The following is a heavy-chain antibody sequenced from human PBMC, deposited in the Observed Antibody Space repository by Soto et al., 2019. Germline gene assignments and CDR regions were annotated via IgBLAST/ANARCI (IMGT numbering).Heavy chain of an antibody. Sequence: QVQLQESGPGLVKPSETLSLTCTVSGGSISSYYWSWIRQPPGKGLEWIGYIYYSGSTNYNPSLKSRVTISVDTSKNQFSLKLSSVTAADTAVYYCARGSVATLFDYWGQGTLVTVSS. CDR3: ARGSVATLFDY. V-gene: IGHV4-59*01. CDR1: GGSISSYY. D-gene: IGHD2-15*01. J-gene: IGHJ4*02. CDR2: IYYSGST.